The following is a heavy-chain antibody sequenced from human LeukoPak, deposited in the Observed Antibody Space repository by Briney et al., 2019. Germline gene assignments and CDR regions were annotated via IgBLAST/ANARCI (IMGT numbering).Heavy chain of an antibody. CDR2: ISGSGGST. Sequence: GGSLSLSCVHSGYSFSRTALSWVRQAPGKGLEWVSAISGSGGSTYYADSVKGRFTISRDNSKNTLYLQMNSLRAEDTAVYYCAKQLGSTSEGYSGQGTLVTVSS. V-gene: IGHV3-23*01. CDR3: AKQLGSTSEGY. D-gene: IGHD6-19*01. J-gene: IGHJ4*02. CDR1: GYSFSRTA.